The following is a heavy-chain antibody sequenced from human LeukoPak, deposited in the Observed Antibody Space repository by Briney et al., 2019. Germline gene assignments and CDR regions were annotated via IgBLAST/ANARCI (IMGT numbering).Heavy chain of an antibody. CDR1: GFTSSSYS. V-gene: IGHV3-48*01. D-gene: IGHD3-3*01. Sequence: GGSLRLSCAASGFTSSSYSMNWVRQAPGKGLEWVSYISSSSSTIYYADSVKGRFTISRDNAKNSLYLQMNSLRAEDTAVYYCARGRGYYDFWSDAFDIWGQGTMVTVSS. CDR2: ISSSSSTI. CDR3: ARGRGYYDFWSDAFDI. J-gene: IGHJ3*02.